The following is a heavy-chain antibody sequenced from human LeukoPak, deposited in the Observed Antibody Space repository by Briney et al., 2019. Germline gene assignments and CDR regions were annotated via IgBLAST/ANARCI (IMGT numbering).Heavy chain of an antibody. D-gene: IGHD3-22*01. V-gene: IGHV3-7*01. Sequence: PWGTLTLTCAASGFTFSSYWMSWVRQPPGKGLEWVANIKQDGSRKYYVDSVKGRFTISRDNAKNSLYLQMNSLRAEDTAVYYCARAYYYDSSGYPFDYWGQGTLVTVSS. J-gene: IGHJ4*02. CDR2: IKQDGSRK. CDR3: ARAYYYDSSGYPFDY. CDR1: GFTFSSYW.